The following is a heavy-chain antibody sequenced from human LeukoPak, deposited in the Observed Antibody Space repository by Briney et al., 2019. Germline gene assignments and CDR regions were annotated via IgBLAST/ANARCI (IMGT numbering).Heavy chain of an antibody. J-gene: IGHJ5*02. CDR3: ARDPLRSSFDP. D-gene: IGHD6-13*01. CDR2: LHNSGST. CDR1: GDSINTNN. V-gene: IGHV4-4*07. Sequence: SETLSLTCTVSGDSINTNNHWAWIRPPAGKGLEWIGRLHNSGSTNYNPSLQSRVTISVDTSKNQFSLKMTSATAADTAVYFCARDPLRSSFDPWGQGILVTVSS.